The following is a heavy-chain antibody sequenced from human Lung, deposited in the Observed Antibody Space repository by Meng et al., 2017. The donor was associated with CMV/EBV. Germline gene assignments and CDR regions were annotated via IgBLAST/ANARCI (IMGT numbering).Heavy chain of an antibody. CDR1: GGSFSGYY. CDR2: INHSGST. CDR3: ARAQSTVTTGRNCQY. Sequence: SETLSLTFAVYGGSFSGYYWSWIRQPPGKGLEGIGEINHSGSTNYNPSLKSRVTISLDTSKNQFSLKLSSVTAADTAVYYCARAQSTVTTGRNCQYCGQ. V-gene: IGHV4-34*01. D-gene: IGHD4-17*01. J-gene: IGHJ1*01.